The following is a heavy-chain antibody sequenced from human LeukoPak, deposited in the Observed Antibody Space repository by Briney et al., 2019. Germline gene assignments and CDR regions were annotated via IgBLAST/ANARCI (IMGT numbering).Heavy chain of an antibody. D-gene: IGHD3-10*02. CDR1: GFTFTTYW. CDR2: INQDGTEK. J-gene: IGHJ6*02. CDR3: AELGITMIGGV. V-gene: IGHV3-7*01. Sequence: GGSLRLSCAASGFTFTTYWMSWVRQLPGKGLEWVANINQDGTEKYYVDSVKGRFTISRDNAKNSLYLQMNSLRAEDTAVYYCAELGITMIGGVWGQGTTVTISS.